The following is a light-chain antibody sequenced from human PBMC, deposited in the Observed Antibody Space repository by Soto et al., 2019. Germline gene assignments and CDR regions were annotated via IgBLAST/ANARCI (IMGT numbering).Light chain of an antibody. J-gene: IGKJ1*01. V-gene: IGKV1-5*01. Sequence: DIQMTQSPSTLSASVEDRVTITCRASQSISSWLAWYQQKPGKAPKFLIYDASNLESGVPSRFSGSGSGTEFTLTITSLQPDDFATYYCQQYNSYSWTFGQGTKVDIK. CDR3: QQYNSYSWT. CDR1: QSISSW. CDR2: DAS.